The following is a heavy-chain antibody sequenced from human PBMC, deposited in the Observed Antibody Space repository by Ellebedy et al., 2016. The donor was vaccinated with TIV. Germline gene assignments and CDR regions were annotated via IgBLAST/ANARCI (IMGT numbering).Heavy chain of an antibody. Sequence: GESLKISCAASGVTFSRLAMHWVRQAPGKGLEWVAGITYDGSNKYYADSVRGRFTISRDNSRDTLYLQMNSLRPEDTAVYFCARELDAFDIWGQGTMVTVSS. J-gene: IGHJ3*02. CDR3: ARELDAFDI. CDR2: ITYDGSNK. V-gene: IGHV3-30*04. CDR1: GVTFSRLA.